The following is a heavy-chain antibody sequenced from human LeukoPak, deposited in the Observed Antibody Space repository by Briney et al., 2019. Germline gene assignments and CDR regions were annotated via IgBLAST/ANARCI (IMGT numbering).Heavy chain of an antibody. V-gene: IGHV4-39*07. CDR2: IYYSGST. Sequence: SETLSLTCTVSGGSISSSSYYWGWIRQPPGKGLEWIGSIYYSGSTYYNPSLKSRVTISVDTSKNQFSLKLSSVTAADTAVYYCARGRRSIAVAGRFHDYWGQGTLVTVSS. CDR3: ARGRRSIAVAGRFHDY. D-gene: IGHD6-19*01. CDR1: GGSISSSSYY. J-gene: IGHJ4*02.